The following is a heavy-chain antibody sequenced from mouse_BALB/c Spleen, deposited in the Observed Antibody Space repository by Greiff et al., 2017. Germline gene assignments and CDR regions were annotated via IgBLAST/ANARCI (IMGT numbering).Heavy chain of an antibody. Sequence: EVQLVESGGGLVKPGGSLKLSCAASGFTFSDYYMYWVRQTPEKRLEWVATISDGGSYTYYPDSVKGRFTISRDNAKNNLYLQMSSLKSEDTAMYYCARDGANWDDYYAMDYWGQGTSVTVSS. J-gene: IGHJ4*01. V-gene: IGHV5-4*02. CDR3: ARDGANWDDYYAMDY. CDR2: ISDGGSYT. D-gene: IGHD4-1*01. CDR1: GFTFSDYY.